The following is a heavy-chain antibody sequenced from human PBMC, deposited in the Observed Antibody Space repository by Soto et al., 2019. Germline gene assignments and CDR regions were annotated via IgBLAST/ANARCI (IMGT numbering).Heavy chain of an antibody. CDR3: TTGSASVVAATFYYYYYYMDV. V-gene: IGHV3-15*01. CDR2: IKSKTDGRTT. CDR1: GFTFSNAW. D-gene: IGHD2-15*01. Sequence: GGSLRLSCAASGFTFSNAWMSWVRQAPGKGLEWVGRIKSKTDGRTTEYAAPVKGRFTITRDDSKNTQYLQINSLKPEDTAVYYCTTGSASVVAATFYYYYYYMDVWGKGTTVTVSS. J-gene: IGHJ6*03.